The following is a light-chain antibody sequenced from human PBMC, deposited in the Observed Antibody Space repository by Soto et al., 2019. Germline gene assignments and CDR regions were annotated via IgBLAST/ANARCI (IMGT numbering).Light chain of an antibody. CDR1: QSISSY. Sequence: DIQMTQAPSSLSASVGDRVIITCRASQSISSYLNWYQQKPGKAPKLLIYAASSLQSGVPSRFSGSGSGTDFTLTISSLQPEDFATYYCQQSYSTSLYTFGQGTKLEIK. CDR2: AAS. J-gene: IGKJ2*01. CDR3: QQSYSTSLYT. V-gene: IGKV1-39*01.